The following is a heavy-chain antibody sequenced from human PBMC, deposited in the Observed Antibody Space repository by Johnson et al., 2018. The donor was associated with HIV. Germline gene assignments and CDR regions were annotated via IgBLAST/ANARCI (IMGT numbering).Heavy chain of an antibody. CDR2: ISYDGSNK. Sequence: QVQLVESGGGLVQPGGSLRLSCAASGFTFSSYAMNWVRQAPGKGLEWVAVISYDGSNKYYADSVKGRFTLSRDNSKNTLYLQMNSLRVEDTAVYYCARLSMIVVLITPGAFDIWGQGTMVTVSS. CDR3: ARLSMIVVLITPGAFDI. V-gene: IGHV3-30*04. CDR1: GFTFSSYA. J-gene: IGHJ3*02. D-gene: IGHD3-22*01.